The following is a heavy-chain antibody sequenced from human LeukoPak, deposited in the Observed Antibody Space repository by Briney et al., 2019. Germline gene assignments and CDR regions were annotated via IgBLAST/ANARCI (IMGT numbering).Heavy chain of an antibody. D-gene: IGHD6-19*01. CDR2: IYYSGST. CDR1: GGSISSSSYY. V-gene: IGHV4-39*01. J-gene: IGHJ5*02. Sequence: SETLSLTCTVSGGSISSSSYYWGWIRRPPGKGLEWIGSIYYSGSTYYNPSLKSRVTISVDTSKNQFSLKLSSVTAADTAVYYCARLDMAVAGNRWLDPWGQGTLVTVSS. CDR3: ARLDMAVAGNRWLDP.